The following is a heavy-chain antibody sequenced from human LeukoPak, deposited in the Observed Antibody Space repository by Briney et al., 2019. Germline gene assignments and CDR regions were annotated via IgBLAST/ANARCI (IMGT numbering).Heavy chain of an antibody. Sequence: GGSLRLSCAASGFTFSNYWMHWIRQVPGKGLEWVSAISGSGGSTYYADSVKGRFTISRDNSKNTLYLQMNSLRAEDTAVYYCARDLGARGAFDIWGQGTMVTVSS. J-gene: IGHJ3*02. D-gene: IGHD1-26*01. CDR2: ISGSGGST. V-gene: IGHV3-23*01. CDR1: GFTFSNYW. CDR3: ARDLGARGAFDI.